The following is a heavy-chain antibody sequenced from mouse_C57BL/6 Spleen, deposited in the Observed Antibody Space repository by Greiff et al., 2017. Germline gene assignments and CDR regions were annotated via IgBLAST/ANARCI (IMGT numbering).Heavy chain of an antibody. V-gene: IGHV5-9*01. CDR3: ARVYSNYVRWYFDV. J-gene: IGHJ1*03. CDR1: GFTFSSYT. CDR2: ISGGGGNT. Sequence: EVKLVESGGGLVKPGGSLKLSCAASGFTFSSYTMSWVRQTPEKRLEWVATISGGGGNTYYPDSVKGRFTISRDNAKNTLYLQMSSLRSEDTALYYCARVYSNYVRWYFDVWGTGTTVTVSS. D-gene: IGHD2-5*01.